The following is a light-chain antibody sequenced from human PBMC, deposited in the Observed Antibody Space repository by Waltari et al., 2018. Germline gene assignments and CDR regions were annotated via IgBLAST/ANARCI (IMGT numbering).Light chain of an antibody. Sequence: IVLTQSPVTLSLSPGERATLSCRASQSISTYLAWYQHKPGQAPRLLIYEASNRATGIPARFSGSGSGTDFTLTITSLEPEDFAFYYCQQRSNWPPLTFGGGTKVEIK. CDR2: EAS. CDR1: QSISTY. V-gene: IGKV3-11*01. CDR3: QQRSNWPPLT. J-gene: IGKJ4*01.